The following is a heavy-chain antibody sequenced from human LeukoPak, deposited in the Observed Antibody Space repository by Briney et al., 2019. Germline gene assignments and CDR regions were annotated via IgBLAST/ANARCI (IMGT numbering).Heavy chain of an antibody. Sequence: ASVKVSCKASGYTFTGYYMHWVRQAPGQGLEWMGWINPNSGGTNYAQKFQGRVTMTRDTSISTAYMELSRLRSDDTAVYYCVKDLGRYRNNCFDYWGQGTLVTVSS. CDR3: VKDLGRYRNNCFDY. CDR1: GYTFTGYY. CDR2: INPNSGGT. D-gene: IGHD1-26*01. V-gene: IGHV1-2*02. J-gene: IGHJ4*02.